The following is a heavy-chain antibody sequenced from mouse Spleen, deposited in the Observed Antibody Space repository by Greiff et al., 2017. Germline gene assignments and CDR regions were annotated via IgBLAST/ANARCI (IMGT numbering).Heavy chain of an antibody. J-gene: IGHJ4*01. Sequence: EVKLVESGGGLVKPGGSLKLSCAASGFTFSSYAMSWVRQTPEKRLEWVAAINSNGGSTYYPDTVKDRFTISRDNAKNTLYLQMSSLRSEDTALYYCARHDYYDGSYDAMDYWGQGTSVTVSS. V-gene: IGHV5-6-2*01. CDR3: ARHDYYDGSYDAMDY. CDR1: GFTFSSYA. D-gene: IGHD1-1*01. CDR2: INSNGGST.